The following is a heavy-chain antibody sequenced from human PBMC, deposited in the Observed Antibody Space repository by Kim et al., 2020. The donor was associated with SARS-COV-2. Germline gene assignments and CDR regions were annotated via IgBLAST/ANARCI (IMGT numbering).Heavy chain of an antibody. CDR1: GFTFSSYA. CDR3: AKDPLPKSFAHLLLGPH. Sequence: GGSLRLSCAASGFTFSSYAMSWVRQAPGKGLEWVSAISGSGGSTYYADSVKGRFTISRDNSKNTLYLQMNSLRAEDTAVYYCAKDPLPKSFAHLLLGPHWGQGTLVTVSS. V-gene: IGHV3-23*01. D-gene: IGHD3-16*02. CDR2: ISGSGGST. J-gene: IGHJ4*02.